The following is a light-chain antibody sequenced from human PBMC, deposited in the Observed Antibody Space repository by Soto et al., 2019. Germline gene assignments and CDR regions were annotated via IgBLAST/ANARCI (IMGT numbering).Light chain of an antibody. Sequence: EIVLTQSPGTLSLSPGEGATLSCRASQSVSSSYLAWYQQSPGQAPRLLIYGASTSATDIPDRFSGSGSGTDFTLTIGRLEPEDFAVYYCQQYGSSPSTFGQGTRLEIK. CDR1: QSVSSSY. CDR3: QQYGSSPST. J-gene: IGKJ5*01. V-gene: IGKV3-20*01. CDR2: GAS.